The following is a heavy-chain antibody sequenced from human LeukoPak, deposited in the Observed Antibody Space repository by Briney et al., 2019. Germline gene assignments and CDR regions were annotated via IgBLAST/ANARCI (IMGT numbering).Heavy chain of an antibody. CDR3: ARDTTGVRGVIIFGDY. CDR2: ISSSSSTI. CDR1: GFTFSSYS. D-gene: IGHD3-10*01. J-gene: IGHJ4*02. V-gene: IGHV3-48*04. Sequence: QPGGSLRLSCAASGFTFSSYSMNWVRQAPGKGLEWVSYISSSSSTIYYADSVKGRFTISRDNAKNSLYLQMNSLRAEDTAVYYCARDTTGVRGVIIFGDYWGQGTLVTVSS.